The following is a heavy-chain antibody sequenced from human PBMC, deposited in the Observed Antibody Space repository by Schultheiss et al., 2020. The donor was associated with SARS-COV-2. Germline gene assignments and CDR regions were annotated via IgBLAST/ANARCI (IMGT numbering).Heavy chain of an antibody. CDR3: ARGADYDFWSGSQLYYYYGMDV. CDR1: GFTFSSYG. V-gene: IGHV3-48*04. Sequence: GGSLRLSCAASGFTFSSYGMHWVRQAPGKGLEWVSYISSSSSTIYYADSVKGRFTISRDNAKNSLYLQMNSLRAEDTAVYYCARGADYDFWSGSQLYYYYGMDVWGQGTTVTVSS. CDR2: ISSSSSTI. J-gene: IGHJ6*02. D-gene: IGHD3-3*01.